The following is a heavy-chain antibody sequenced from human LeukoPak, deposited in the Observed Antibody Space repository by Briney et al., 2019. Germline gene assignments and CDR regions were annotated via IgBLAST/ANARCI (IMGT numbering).Heavy chain of an antibody. D-gene: IGHD1-1*01. CDR3: ARGSHVERDDF. V-gene: IGHV1-18*01. CDR2: ISASNGDT. Sequence: ASVKVSCKASGYTFTNYGTTWVRQAPGQGLEWMGWISASNGDTHYSEKFQDRITVTTDTSTSTAYMELRSLVSDDTAVYYCARGSHVERDDFWGQGTLITVSS. J-gene: IGHJ4*02. CDR1: GYTFTNYG.